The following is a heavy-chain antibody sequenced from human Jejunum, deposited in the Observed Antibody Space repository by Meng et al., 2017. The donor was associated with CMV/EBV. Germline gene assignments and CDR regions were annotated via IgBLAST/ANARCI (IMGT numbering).Heavy chain of an antibody. V-gene: IGHV3-53*01. Sequence: SLKISCATTGFTVRGAYMSWVRQAAGKGLGWVWRIHGAENARYTDAVKGRFSISRDNAKSTVYLQINSLRVDDTAVYYCARGRGTHWGQGTLVTVSS. CDR2: IHGAENA. CDR3: ARGRGTH. J-gene: IGHJ4*02. D-gene: IGHD3-16*01. CDR1: GFTVRGAY.